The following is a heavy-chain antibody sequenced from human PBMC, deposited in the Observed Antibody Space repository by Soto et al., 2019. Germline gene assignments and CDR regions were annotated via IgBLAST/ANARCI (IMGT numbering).Heavy chain of an antibody. V-gene: IGHV4-31*03. CDR3: ARADYGDRGLAFDS. CDR2: IYYTGST. Sequence: SETLSLTCTVSGGSTGSGVYYWSWIRQHPGKGLEWIGYIYYTGSTYYSPSLKSRVTISVDTSKNQFSLNLDSVTAADTAVYYCARADYGDRGLAFDSWGQGALVTVSS. CDR1: GGSTGSGVYY. J-gene: IGHJ4*02. D-gene: IGHD4-17*01.